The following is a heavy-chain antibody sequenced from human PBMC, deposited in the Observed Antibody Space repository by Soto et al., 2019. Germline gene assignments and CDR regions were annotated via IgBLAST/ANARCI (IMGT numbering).Heavy chain of an antibody. CDR2: ISSSSSYI. V-gene: IGHV3-21*01. J-gene: IGHJ4*02. CDR1: GFTFSSYS. CDR3: ARPAYYYDSRGYYGY. Sequence: EVQLVESGGGLVKPGGSLRLSCAASGFTFSSYSMNWVRQAPGKGLEWVSTISSSSSYIYYADSVKGRFTISRDNTKNSLYLQMNSLGAEDTGVYYCARPAYYYDSRGYYGYWGQGTLVTVSS. D-gene: IGHD3-22*01.